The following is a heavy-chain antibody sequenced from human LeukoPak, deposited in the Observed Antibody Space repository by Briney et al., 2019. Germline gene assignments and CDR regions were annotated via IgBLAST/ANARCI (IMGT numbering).Heavy chain of an antibody. CDR3: ATPGIAVAGDYFDY. CDR2: INHSGST. Sequence: SETLSLTCAVYGGSFSGYYWSWICQPPGKGLEWIGEINHSGSTYYNPSLKSRVTISVDTSKNQFSLKLSSVTAADTAVYYCATPGIAVAGDYFDYWGQGTLVTVSS. J-gene: IGHJ4*02. CDR1: GGSFSGYY. D-gene: IGHD6-19*01. V-gene: IGHV4-34*01.